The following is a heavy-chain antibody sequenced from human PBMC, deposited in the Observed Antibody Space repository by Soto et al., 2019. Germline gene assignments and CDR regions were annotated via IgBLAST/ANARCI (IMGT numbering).Heavy chain of an antibody. J-gene: IGHJ6*02. CDR3: ATDHTHYYFVSGMDV. V-gene: IGHV3-53*01. CDR2: IFRGGST. CDR1: DFSVSSHY. Sequence: EVQLVESGGGVIQPGGSLRLSCAASDFSVSSHYMSWVRQAPGKGLEWVAVIFRGGSTYYADSVQGRFTISRDSSENTLFLQMNSLKVEVTAVYYCATDHTHYYFVSGMDVWGPGTTVTV. D-gene: IGHD3-10*01.